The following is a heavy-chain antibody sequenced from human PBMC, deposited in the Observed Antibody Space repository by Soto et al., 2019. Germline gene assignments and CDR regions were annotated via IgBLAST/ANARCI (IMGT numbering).Heavy chain of an antibody. D-gene: IGHD6-19*01. CDR2: IYPGDSDS. V-gene: IGHV5-51*01. CDR1: GYNFSNSW. Sequence: PGDSRKISCKGSGYNFSNSWIAWVRQMPGKGLEWMGIIYPGDSDSRYSPSFQGQVSISADKSINTAYLQWSSLKASDTAMYYCARHDAYSSSDFWGQGTLVTVSS. J-gene: IGHJ4*02. CDR3: ARHDAYSSSDF.